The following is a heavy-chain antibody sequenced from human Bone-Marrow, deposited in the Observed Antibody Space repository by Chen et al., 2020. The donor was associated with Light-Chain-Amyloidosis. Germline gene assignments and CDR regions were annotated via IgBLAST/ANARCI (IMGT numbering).Heavy chain of an antibody. V-gene: IGHV4-39*07. Sequence: QLQLQESGPGLVAPSRTLSLTCSVSGDSVTTRSHYWAWIRQSPRKGLEWIGSIFSGEITYYNPSLKSRVTISVDTSKNQFSLKLSSVTAADTAVYYCARATATYYDFWSGYYSFDYWGQGTLVTVSS. CDR1: GDSVTTRSHY. D-gene: IGHD3-3*01. CDR3: ARATATYYDFWSGYYSFDY. J-gene: IGHJ4*02. CDR2: IFSGEIT.